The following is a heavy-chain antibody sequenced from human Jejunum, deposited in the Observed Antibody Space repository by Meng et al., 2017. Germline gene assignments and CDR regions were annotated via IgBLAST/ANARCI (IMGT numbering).Heavy chain of an antibody. D-gene: IGHD6-19*01. CDR1: GFTFSDYY. Sequence: GESLKISCEASGFTFSDYYMSWIRQTPGKGLEWLSYISSSGYATYYADSVKGRFAISRDNAKNSLYLQVNSLRAEDTAVYYCVRVSQRRYISGWYDSWGQGTLVTVSS. J-gene: IGHJ5*01. V-gene: IGHV3-11*01. CDR3: VRVSQRRYISGWYDS. CDR2: ISSSGYAT.